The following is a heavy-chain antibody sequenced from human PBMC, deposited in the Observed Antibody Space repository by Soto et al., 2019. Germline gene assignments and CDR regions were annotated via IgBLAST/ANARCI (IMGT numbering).Heavy chain of an antibody. CDR1: GGSFSGYY. Sequence: QVQLQQWGAGLLKPSETLSLTCAVYGGSFSGYYWSWIRQPPGKGLEWIGEINHSGSTNYNPSLKRRVTISVDTSKNQFSLKLSSVTAADTAVYYCARRVGYCSSTSCYRPYYYYYGMDVWGQGTTVTVSS. V-gene: IGHV4-34*01. CDR2: INHSGST. CDR3: ARRVGYCSSTSCYRPYYYYYGMDV. D-gene: IGHD2-2*02. J-gene: IGHJ6*02.